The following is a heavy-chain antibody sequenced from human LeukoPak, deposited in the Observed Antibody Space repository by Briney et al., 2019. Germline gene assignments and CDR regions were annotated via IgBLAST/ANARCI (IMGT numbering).Heavy chain of an antibody. CDR3: AKVHLGEWELQTTYFFDY. CDR1: GFTFSSYA. V-gene: IGHV3-23*01. CDR2: ISGSGGST. Sequence: GGPLRLSCAASGFTFSSYAMSGVRQAPGKGLEWVSAISGSGGSTYYTDSVKGRFTISRDNPKHTLYRKMKSLGAEETAVYYCAKVHLGEWELQTTYFFDYWRQGTLVSVSS. J-gene: IGHJ4*02. D-gene: IGHD1-26*01.